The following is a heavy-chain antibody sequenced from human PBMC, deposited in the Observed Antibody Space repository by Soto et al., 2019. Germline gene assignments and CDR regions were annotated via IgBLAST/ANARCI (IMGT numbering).Heavy chain of an antibody. D-gene: IGHD2-15*01. J-gene: IGHJ6*03. CDR2: INSDGSVS. CDR1: GFTFSNYW. V-gene: IGHV3-74*01. Sequence: EVKLVESGGGLVQPGGSLRLSCAASGFTFSNYWMYWVRQAPGQGLVWVSRINSDGSVSRYADSVKGRLTISRDNDENPLSLQMNSVRVQDTAVYYCARGDCVGGRCYSLAGSGYYYRDVWGKGTTVTVFS. CDR3: ARGDCVGGRCYSLAGSGYYYRDV.